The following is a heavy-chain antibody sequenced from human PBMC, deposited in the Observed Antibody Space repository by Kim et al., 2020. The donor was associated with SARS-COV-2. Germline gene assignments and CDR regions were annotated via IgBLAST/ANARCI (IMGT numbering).Heavy chain of an antibody. J-gene: IGHJ4*02. CDR1: GYSFTSYD. CDR2: MNPDTGDT. CDR3: ARKGRASIVEDPFFDS. V-gene: IGHV1-8*01. Sequence: ASVKVSCKASGYSFTSYDIDWVRQGTGQGLEWMGWMNPDTGDTGYAQKFQGRITMTRDTTTNTAYMELNSLTSEDTDVYYCARKGRASIVEDPFFDSWGQ. D-gene: IGHD2-21*01.